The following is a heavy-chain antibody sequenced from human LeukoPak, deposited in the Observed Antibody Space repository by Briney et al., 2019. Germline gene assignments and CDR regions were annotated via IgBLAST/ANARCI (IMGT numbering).Heavy chain of an antibody. CDR2: IYYSGST. Sequence: SEILSLTCTVSGGSITSASYYWVWIRQPPGKELELIGTIYYSGSTYYNPSLQSRVTMSVYTSKSQFSLKLSSVAVSDTAVYYCARDRPTVATKWYFDLWGRGTLVTVSS. CDR3: ARDRPTVATKWYFDL. V-gene: IGHV4-39*07. J-gene: IGHJ2*01. D-gene: IGHD4-17*01. CDR1: GGSITSASYY.